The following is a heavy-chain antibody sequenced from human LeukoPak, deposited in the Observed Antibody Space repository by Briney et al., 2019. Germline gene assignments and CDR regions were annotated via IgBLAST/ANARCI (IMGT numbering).Heavy chain of an antibody. V-gene: IGHV4-4*07. Sequence: SETLSLTCTVSGGSISSYYWSWIRQPAGKGLEWIGRIYTSGSTNYNPSLKSRVTMSVDTSKNQFSLKLSSVTAADTAVYYCARGMSYSSGWKRVVYFDYWGQGTLVTVSS. CDR2: IYTSGST. D-gene: IGHD6-19*01. J-gene: IGHJ4*02. CDR1: GGSISSYY. CDR3: ARGMSYSSGWKRVVYFDY.